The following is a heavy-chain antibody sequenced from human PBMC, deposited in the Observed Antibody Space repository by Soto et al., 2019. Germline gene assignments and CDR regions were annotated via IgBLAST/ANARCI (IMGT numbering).Heavy chain of an antibody. CDR3: ARWSSGVSSAYAGEYFQH. CDR1: GGTFSSYA. J-gene: IGHJ1*01. V-gene: IGHV1-69*01. CDR2: IIPIFGTA. D-gene: IGHD3-22*01. Sequence: QVQLVQSGAEVKKPGSSVKVSCKASGGTFSSYAISWVRQAPGQGLEWMGGIIPIFGTANYAQKFQGRVTITADESTSTAYMELSSLRSEDTAVYYCARWSSGVSSAYAGEYFQHWGQGTLVTVSS.